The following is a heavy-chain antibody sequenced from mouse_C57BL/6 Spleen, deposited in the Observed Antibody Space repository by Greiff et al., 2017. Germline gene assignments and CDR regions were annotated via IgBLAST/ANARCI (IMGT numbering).Heavy chain of an antibody. J-gene: IGHJ2*01. CDR3: ARWGERDYFDD. Sequence: VQLQQPGAELVRPGSSVKLSCKASGYTFTSYWMHWVKQRPLQGLEWIGNIDPSDSETHYNQKFKDKATLTVDQSSSTAYMPLSSLASEDSAVYYCARWGERDYFDDWGQGTTLTVSS. CDR2: IDPSDSET. CDR1: GYTFTSYW. V-gene: IGHV1-52*01.